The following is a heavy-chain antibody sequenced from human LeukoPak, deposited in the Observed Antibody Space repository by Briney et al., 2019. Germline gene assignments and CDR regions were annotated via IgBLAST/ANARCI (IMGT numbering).Heavy chain of an antibody. V-gene: IGHV3-23*01. Sequence: AGGSLRLSCAASGFTFSSYAMSWARQAPGKGLEWVSAISGSGGSTYYADSMKGRFTISRDNSKNTLYLQMNSLRAEDTAVYYCAKEEWELKTIDYWGQGTLVTVSS. CDR2: ISGSGGST. CDR1: GFTFSSYA. D-gene: IGHD1-26*01. CDR3: AKEEWELKTIDY. J-gene: IGHJ4*02.